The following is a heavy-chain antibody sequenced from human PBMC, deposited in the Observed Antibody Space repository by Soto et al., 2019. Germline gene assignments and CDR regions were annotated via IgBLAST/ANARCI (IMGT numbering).Heavy chain of an antibody. D-gene: IGHD1-26*01. V-gene: IGHV3-21*01. CDR2: ISSSTRYI. CDR3: ARGNSAEGPWGY. Sequence: EVQLVESGGGLVKPGGSLRLSCAASGFTFSSYSMNWVRQAPGRGLEWVSSISSSTRYISYADAVRGRFAISRDNAKNSLSLQMNSLRAEDTAVSYFARGNSAEGPWGYWGQGNLVTVS. J-gene: IGHJ4*02. CDR1: GFTFSSYS.